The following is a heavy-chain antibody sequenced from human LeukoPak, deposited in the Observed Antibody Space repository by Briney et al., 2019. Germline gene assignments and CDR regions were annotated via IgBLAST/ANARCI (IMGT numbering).Heavy chain of an antibody. J-gene: IGHJ5*02. CDR3: VRDSDGAAQFDP. CDR2: IFASGST. V-gene: IGHV4-4*07. CDR1: GGSVSSYH. Sequence: PSETLSLTCTVSGGSVSSYHWSWIRQPAGKGLEWIGHIFASGSTNYNPSLKSRVTISVDKSKNQFSLKLSSVTAADTAVYYCVRDSDGAAQFDPWGQGTLVTVSS. D-gene: IGHD6-13*01.